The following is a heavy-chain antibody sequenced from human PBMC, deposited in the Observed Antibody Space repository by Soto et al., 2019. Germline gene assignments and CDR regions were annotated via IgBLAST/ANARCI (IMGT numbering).Heavy chain of an antibody. D-gene: IGHD4-17*01. J-gene: IGHJ4*02. CDR2: IYHSGST. CDR3: ARASTTVTTLDY. V-gene: IGHV4-30-2*01. Sequence: NPSETLSLTCTVSGGSISSGGYSWSWIRQPPGKGLEWIGYIYHSGSTYYNPSLKSRVTISVDRSKNQFSLKLSSVTAADTAVYYCARASTTVTTLDYWGQGTLVTVSS. CDR1: GGSISSGGYS.